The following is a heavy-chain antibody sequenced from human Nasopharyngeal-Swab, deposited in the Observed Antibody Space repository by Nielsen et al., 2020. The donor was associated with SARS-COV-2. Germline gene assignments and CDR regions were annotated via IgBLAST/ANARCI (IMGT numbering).Heavy chain of an antibody. Sequence: SETLSLTCTVSGGSITSTSHYWGWIRQPPGKGLEWIGCVSYRGSTYHNPSLKSRVTVSVDTSKNQFSLKLTSLTAADTAVYYCAGDGAYSGYDWTYWGQGTLVTVS. D-gene: IGHD5-12*01. J-gene: IGHJ4*02. CDR1: GGSITSTSHY. CDR3: AGDGAYSGYDWTY. V-gene: IGHV4-39*07. CDR2: VSYRGST.